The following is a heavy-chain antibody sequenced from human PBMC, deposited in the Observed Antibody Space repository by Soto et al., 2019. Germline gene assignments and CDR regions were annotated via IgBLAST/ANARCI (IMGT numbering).Heavy chain of an antibody. J-gene: IGHJ4*02. D-gene: IGHD6-6*01. CDR1: GFTFSDYY. CDR2: ISSSGTGI. V-gene: IGHV3-11*01. Sequence: PGGSLRLSCAASGFTFSDYYMTCIRQAPGNGLEYISYISSSGTGIYYADSVKGRFTISRDNAKKSLFLQMSSLRAEDTAVYYCAARPCEVNYYGVFDYWGQGALVTVSS. CDR3: AARPCEVNYYGVFDY.